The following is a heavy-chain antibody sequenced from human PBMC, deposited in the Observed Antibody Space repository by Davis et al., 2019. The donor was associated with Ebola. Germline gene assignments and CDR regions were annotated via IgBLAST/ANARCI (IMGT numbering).Heavy chain of an antibody. J-gene: IGHJ4*02. CDR3: AHRSSGSYNLDY. CDR2: IYWDDDK. CDR1: GFSLTTSGVG. D-gene: IGHD1-26*01. Sequence: SGPTLVQPTQTLTLTCTFSGFSLTTSGVGVGWIRQPPGKALEWLALIYWDDDKRYSPSLKTRLTITKDTSKNQVVLTVTNMDPVDTATYYCAHRSSGSYNLDYWGQGTLVTVSS. V-gene: IGHV2-5*02.